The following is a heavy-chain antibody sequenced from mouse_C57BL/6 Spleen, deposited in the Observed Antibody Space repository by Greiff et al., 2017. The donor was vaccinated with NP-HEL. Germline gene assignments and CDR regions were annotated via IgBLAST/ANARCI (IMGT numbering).Heavy chain of an antibody. J-gene: IGHJ2*01. Sequence: EVMLVESEGGLVQPGSSMKLSCTASGFTFSDYYMAWVRQVPEKGLEWVANINYDGSSTYYLDSLKSRFIISRDNAKNILYLQMSSLKSEDTATYYCARDEGNYGFDYWGQGTTLTVSS. V-gene: IGHV5-16*01. D-gene: IGHD2-1*01. CDR2: INYDGSST. CDR3: ARDEGNYGFDY. CDR1: GFTFSDYY.